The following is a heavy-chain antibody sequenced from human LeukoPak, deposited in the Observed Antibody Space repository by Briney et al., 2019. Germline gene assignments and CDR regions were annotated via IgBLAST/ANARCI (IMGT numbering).Heavy chain of an antibody. D-gene: IGHD4-11*01. V-gene: IGHV4-38-2*02. Sequence: KPSETLSLTCTVSGYSISSGYYWGWIRQPPGKGLEWIGSIYHSGSTYYNPSLKSRVTISVDTSKNQFSLKLSSVTAADTAVYYCARHASPTHYSNYVWFDPWGQGALVTVSS. J-gene: IGHJ5*02. CDR2: IYHSGST. CDR3: ARHASPTHYSNYVWFDP. CDR1: GYSISSGYY.